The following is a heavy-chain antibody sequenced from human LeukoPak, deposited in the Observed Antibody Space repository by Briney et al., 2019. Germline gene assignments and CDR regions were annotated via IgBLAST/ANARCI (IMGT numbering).Heavy chain of an antibody. CDR2: IWYDGSNK. CDR3: ARTVAGYFDY. J-gene: IGHJ4*02. Sequence: GGSLRLSCAASGFTFSSYAMSWVRQAPGKGLEWVAVIWYDGSNKYYADSVKGRFTISRDNSKNTLYLQMNSLRAEDTAVYYCARTVAGYFDYWGQGTLVTVSS. CDR1: GFTFSSYA. V-gene: IGHV3-33*08. D-gene: IGHD6-19*01.